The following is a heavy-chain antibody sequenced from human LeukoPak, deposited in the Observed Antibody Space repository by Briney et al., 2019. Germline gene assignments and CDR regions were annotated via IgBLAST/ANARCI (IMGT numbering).Heavy chain of an antibody. V-gene: IGHV4-59*08. CDR3: VGDSSGYHHFDY. J-gene: IGHJ4*02. CDR1: GGFISSYY. D-gene: IGHD3-22*01. Sequence: SETLSLTCTVSGGFISSYYWSWIRQPPGKGLEWIGYIYYSGSTNYNPSLKSRVTISVDTSKNQFSLKLSSVTAADTAVYYCVGDSSGYHHFDYWGQGTLATVSS. CDR2: IYYSGST.